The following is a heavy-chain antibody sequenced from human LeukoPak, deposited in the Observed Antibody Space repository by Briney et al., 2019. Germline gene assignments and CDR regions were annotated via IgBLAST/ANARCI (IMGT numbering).Heavy chain of an antibody. Sequence: SETLSLTRTASGGSISSYYWSWIRQPPGKGLEWIGYIYYSGSTNYNPSLKSRVTISVDTSKNQFSLKLSSVTAADTAVYYCARSAKGGRRFDYWGQGTLVTVSS. CDR1: GGSISSYY. V-gene: IGHV4-59*08. CDR2: IYYSGST. J-gene: IGHJ4*02. D-gene: IGHD1-1*01. CDR3: ARSAKGGRRFDY.